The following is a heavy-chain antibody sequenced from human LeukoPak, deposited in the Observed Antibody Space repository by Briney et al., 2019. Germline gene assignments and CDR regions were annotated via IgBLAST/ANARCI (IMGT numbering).Heavy chain of an antibody. CDR1: GGSISSYY. J-gene: IGHJ4*02. CDR2: IYHSGST. CDR3: ARRRYSSGWYY. D-gene: IGHD6-19*01. Sequence: SETLSLTCTVSGGSISSYYWGWIRQPPGKGLEWIGSIYHSGSTYYSPSLKSRVTISVDTSKNQFSLKLSSVTAADTAVYYCARRRYSSGWYYWGQGTLVTVSS. V-gene: IGHV4-59*04.